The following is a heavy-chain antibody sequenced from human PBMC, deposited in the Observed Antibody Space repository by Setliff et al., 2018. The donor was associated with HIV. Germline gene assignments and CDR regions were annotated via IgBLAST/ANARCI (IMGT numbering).Heavy chain of an antibody. D-gene: IGHD3-22*01. V-gene: IGHV4-31*03. CDR3: ARAPFVGGAYYYWGSYYFDY. CDR2: IYYSGST. CDR1: VGSINTGAYY. J-gene: IGHJ4*02. Sequence: SDTLSLTCTVSVGSINTGAYYWSWIRQHPGRGLEWIGYIYYSGSTHYNPSLKSRVTISLDKSKNQFSLRLTSVTAADTAVFYCARAPFVGGAYYYWGSYYFDYWGPGTLVTVSS.